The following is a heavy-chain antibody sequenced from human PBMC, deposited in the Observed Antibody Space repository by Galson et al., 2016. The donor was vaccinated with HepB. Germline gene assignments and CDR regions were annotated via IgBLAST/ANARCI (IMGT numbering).Heavy chain of an antibody. CDR2: IYYSGST. CDR3: ARDQWLDPYHYYGMDV. Sequence: SETLSLTCTVSGGSTSSSYWSWIRQPPGKGLEWIGYIYYSGSTRYNPSLKSRVTISVDTSKNQFSLKLSSVTAADTAVYYCARDQWLDPYHYYGMDVWGQGTTVTVSS. CDR1: GGSTSSSY. J-gene: IGHJ6*02. D-gene: IGHD6-19*01. V-gene: IGHV4-59*01.